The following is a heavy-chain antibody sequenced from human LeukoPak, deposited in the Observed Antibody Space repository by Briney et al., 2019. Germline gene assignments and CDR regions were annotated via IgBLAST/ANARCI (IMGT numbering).Heavy chain of an antibody. CDR1: GFTFSSNY. D-gene: IGHD6-19*01. J-gene: IGHJ4*02. V-gene: IGHV3-53*01. CDR3: ASASSGWSNFDY. CDR2: IYSGGST. Sequence: PGGSLRLSCAASGFTFSSNYMSWVRQAPGKGLEWVSVIYSGGSTYYADSVKRRFTISRDNSKNTLYLQMNSLSAEDTAVYYCASASSGWSNFDYWGQGTLVTVSS.